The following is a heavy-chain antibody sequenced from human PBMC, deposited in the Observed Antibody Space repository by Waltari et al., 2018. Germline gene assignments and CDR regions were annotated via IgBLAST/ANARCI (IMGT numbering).Heavy chain of an antibody. Sequence: EVQLVEAGGDIVQPGGSLILSCAASGFRLRSYWMHWVRQVPGKGLVWVSRINSDGSSISYSDSVKGRFTISRDNSKNMLYLQWNSLRAEDTAVYYCARKGGRGYTYGPFYYDSWGQGTLVTVSS. D-gene: IGHD5-18*01. CDR3: ARKGGRGYTYGPFYYDS. CDR1: GFRLRSYW. V-gene: IGHV3-74*01. CDR2: INSDGSSI. J-gene: IGHJ4*02.